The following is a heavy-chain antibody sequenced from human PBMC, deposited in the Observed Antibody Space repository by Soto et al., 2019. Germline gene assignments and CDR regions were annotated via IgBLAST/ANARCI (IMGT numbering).Heavy chain of an antibody. D-gene: IGHD2-2*01. V-gene: IGHV3-21*01. CDR1: GFTFSSFS. J-gene: IGHJ4*02. CDR2: ITGTSAFS. CDR3: AREDSIIIPAVSDF. Sequence: PGGSLRLSCAASGFTFSSFSMNWVRQAPGKGLEWVSSITGTSAFSHYADSLKGRSTISRDNPKNILFLQMNSLRPEDTAVYYCAREDSIIIPAVSDFWGQGTLVTVSS.